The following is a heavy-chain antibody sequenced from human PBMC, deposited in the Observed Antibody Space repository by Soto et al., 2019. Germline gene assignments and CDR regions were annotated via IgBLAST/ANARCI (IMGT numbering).Heavy chain of an antibody. Sequence: SETLSLTCTVSGGSISSYYWSWIRQPPGKGLEWIGYIYYSGSTNYNPSLKSRVTISVDTSKNQFSLKLSSVTAADTAVYYCARALSSYGPKSAPWGQGTLVPVSS. V-gene: IGHV4-59*01. CDR2: IYYSGST. CDR3: ARALSSYGPKSAP. D-gene: IGHD5-18*01. CDR1: GGSISSYY. J-gene: IGHJ5*02.